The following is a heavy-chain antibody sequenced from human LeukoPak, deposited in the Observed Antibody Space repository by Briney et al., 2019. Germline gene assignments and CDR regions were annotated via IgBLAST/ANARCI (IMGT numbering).Heavy chain of an antibody. J-gene: IGHJ4*02. V-gene: IGHV3-30*04. Sequence: GRSLRLSCAASGFTLSSYAMHWVRQAPGKGLEWVAVISYDGSNKYYADSVKGRFTISRDNSKNTLYLQMNSLRAEDTAVYYCARDLDSSGYLFDYWGQGTLVTVSS. CDR3: ARDLDSSGYLFDY. CDR1: GFTLSSYA. CDR2: ISYDGSNK. D-gene: IGHD3-22*01.